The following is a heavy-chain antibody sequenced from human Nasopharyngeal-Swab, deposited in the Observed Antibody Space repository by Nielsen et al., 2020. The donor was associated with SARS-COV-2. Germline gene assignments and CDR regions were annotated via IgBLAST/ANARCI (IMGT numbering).Heavy chain of an antibody. D-gene: IGHD6-13*01. J-gene: IGHJ5*02. V-gene: IGHV4-30-4*01. Sequence: WIRQPPGKGLEWIGYIYYSGSTYYNPSLKSRVTISVDTSKNQFSLKLSSVTAADTAVYYCASMKGSWYLDPWGQGTLVTVSS. CDR3: ASMKGSWYLDP. CDR2: IYYSGST.